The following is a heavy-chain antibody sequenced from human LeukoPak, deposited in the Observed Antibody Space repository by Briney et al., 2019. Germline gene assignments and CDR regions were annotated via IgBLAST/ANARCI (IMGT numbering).Heavy chain of an antibody. J-gene: IGHJ4*02. CDR3: AGGHDSSGYYYSSGGYFDY. CDR2: INPSGGST. Sequence: ASVKVSCKASGYTFTSYYMHWVRQAPGQGLEWMGIINPSGGSTGYAQKFQGRVTLTRDTSTSTVYMELSSLRSEDTAVYYCAGGHDSSGYYYSSGGYFDYWGQGTLVTVSS. CDR1: GYTFTSYY. V-gene: IGHV1-46*01. D-gene: IGHD3-22*01.